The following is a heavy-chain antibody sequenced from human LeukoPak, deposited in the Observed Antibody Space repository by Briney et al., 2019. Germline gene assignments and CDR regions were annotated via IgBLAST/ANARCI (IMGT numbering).Heavy chain of an antibody. D-gene: IGHD6-6*01. CDR3: ARDSPGSSRFYHYYGLDV. V-gene: IGHV3-7*03. Sequence: SLRLAFSASRFACSTSGMGWVRQAPGNWLELVAYIKEDRTNKTHVSTVKGRFTMYSDNAKNSLYLQMNRLRDEDTAVYYCARDSPGSSRFYHYYGLDVWGQGTTVTVSS. J-gene: IGHJ6*02. CDR1: RFACSTSG. CDR2: IKEDRTNK.